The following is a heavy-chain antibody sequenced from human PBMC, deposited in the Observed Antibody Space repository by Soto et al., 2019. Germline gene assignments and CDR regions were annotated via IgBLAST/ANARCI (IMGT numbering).Heavy chain of an antibody. D-gene: IGHD3-9*01. V-gene: IGHV4-30-4*01. J-gene: IGHJ4*02. CDR1: GGSISSGDYY. CDR2: IYYSGST. Sequence: PSETRSLTCTVSGGSISSGDYYWSWIRQPPGKGLEWIGYIYYSGSTYYNPSLKSRVTISVDTSKNQFSLKLSSVTAADTAVYYCARVERALRYFGWEYYFDYWGQGTLVTVSS. CDR3: ARVERALRYFGWEYYFDY.